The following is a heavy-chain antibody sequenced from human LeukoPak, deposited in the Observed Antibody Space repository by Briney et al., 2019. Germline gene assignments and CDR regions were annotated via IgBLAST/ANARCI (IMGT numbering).Heavy chain of an antibody. CDR3: ARGHGDYRH. J-gene: IGHJ4*02. Sequence: SETLSLTCTVSGGSITSGGYYWGWIRQPPGKGLEWIGSINYSGSTSGSTYYNPSLKSRITISVDTPKNQFSLKLSSMTAADTAVYYCARGHGDYRHWGQGTLVTVSS. V-gene: IGHV4-39*01. CDR1: GGSITSGGYY. D-gene: IGHD4-17*01. CDR2: INYSGSTSGST.